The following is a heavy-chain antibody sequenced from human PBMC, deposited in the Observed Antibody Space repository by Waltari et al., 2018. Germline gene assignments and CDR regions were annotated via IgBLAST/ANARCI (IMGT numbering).Heavy chain of an antibody. CDR2: IIPIFGTA. Sequence: QVQLVQSGAEVKKPGSSVKVSCKASGGTLSGYAISWVRKAPGQGLEWMGGIIPIFGTANYEQKFQGRVTITADESTSTAYMELSSLRSEDTAVYYCARAISGGSPYGMDVWGQGTTVTVSS. V-gene: IGHV1-69*01. CDR1: GGTLSGYA. J-gene: IGHJ6*02. CDR3: ARAISGGSPYGMDV. D-gene: IGHD2-15*01.